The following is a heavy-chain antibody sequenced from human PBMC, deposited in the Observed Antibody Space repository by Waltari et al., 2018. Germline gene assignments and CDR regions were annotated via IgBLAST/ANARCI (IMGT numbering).Heavy chain of an antibody. D-gene: IGHD1-26*01. V-gene: IGHV3-7*01. CDR1: GFTFSSSW. J-gene: IGHJ4*02. Sequence: EVQVVESGGGLVQPGESLRLSCAASGFTFSSSWMSWVRQPPGKGLEWVANIKYDGSEEYCVDSVKGRFTISRDNAKNSLYLQMNSLRVEDTAVYYCARDPERGALDYWGQGTLVAVSS. CDR2: IKYDGSEE. CDR3: ARDPERGALDY.